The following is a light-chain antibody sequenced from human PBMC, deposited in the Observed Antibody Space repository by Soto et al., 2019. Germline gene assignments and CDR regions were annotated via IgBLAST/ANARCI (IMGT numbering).Light chain of an antibody. CDR2: GAS. V-gene: IGKV3-20*01. CDR3: QQYGNSPIT. J-gene: IGKJ5*01. CDR1: QSVSSSY. Sequence: EIVLTQSPGTLSLSPGERATLSCRASQSVSSSYLAWYQQKPGQAPRLLIYGASSRATGIPDRFTGRGSGTDFTLTINRLEPEDFAVYYCQQYGNSPITFGQGTRLEIK.